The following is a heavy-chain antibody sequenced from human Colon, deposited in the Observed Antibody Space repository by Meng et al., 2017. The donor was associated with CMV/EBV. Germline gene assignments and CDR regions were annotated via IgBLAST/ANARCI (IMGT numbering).Heavy chain of an antibody. D-gene: IGHD4-17*01. Sequence: SVKVSCKASGGTISRFAINWVRQAPGQGLEWLGGSIPILETANYARKFLGRVTITTDDSMNTAYMEMSSLTSEDTAVYFCARGFGLTTVTSYFDFWGQGTLVTVSS. CDR1: GGTISRFA. CDR3: ARGFGLTTVTSYFDF. CDR2: SIPILETA. J-gene: IGHJ4*02. V-gene: IGHV1-69*05.